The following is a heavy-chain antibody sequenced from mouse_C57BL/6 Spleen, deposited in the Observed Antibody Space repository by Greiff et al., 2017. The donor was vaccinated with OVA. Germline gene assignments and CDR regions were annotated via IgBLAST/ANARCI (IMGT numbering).Heavy chain of an antibody. CDR2: INPNNGGT. CDR3: ARRDSSGYERYYFDY. V-gene: IGHV1-26*01. D-gene: IGHD3-2*02. CDR1: GYTFTDYY. Sequence: VQLQQSGPELVKPGASVKISCKASGYTFTDYYMNWVKQSHGKSLEWIGDINPNNGGTSYNQKFKGKATLTVDKSSSTAYMELRSLTSEDSAVYYCARRDSSGYERYYFDYWGQGTTLTVSS. J-gene: IGHJ2*01.